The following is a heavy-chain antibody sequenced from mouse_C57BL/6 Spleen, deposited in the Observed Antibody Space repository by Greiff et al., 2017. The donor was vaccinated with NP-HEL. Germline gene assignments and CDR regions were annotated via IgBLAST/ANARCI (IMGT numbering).Heavy chain of an antibody. J-gene: IGHJ4*01. V-gene: IGHV1-72*01. D-gene: IGHD2-4*01. CDR2: IDPNSGGT. CDR3: AGIYYDYDPRKGYYAMDY. CDR1: GYTFTSYW. Sequence: VQLQQPGAELVKPGASVKLSCKASGYTFTSYWMHWVKQRPGRGLEWIGRIDPNSGGTKYNEKFKSKATLTVDKPSITAYMQLSSLTSEDPAVYYCAGIYYDYDPRKGYYAMDYWGQGTSVTVSS.